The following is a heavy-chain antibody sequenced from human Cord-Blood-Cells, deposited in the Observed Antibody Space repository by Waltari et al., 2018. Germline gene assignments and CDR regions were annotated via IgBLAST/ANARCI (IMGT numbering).Heavy chain of an antibody. V-gene: IGHV1-69*01. J-gene: IGHJ2*01. D-gene: IGHD3-10*01. CDR3: ARYQFGELLSRYFDL. CDR1: GGTFSSYA. CDR2: IIPIFGTA. Sequence: QVQLVQSGAEVKKPGSSVKVSCKSSGGTFSSYATRWVRQAPGQGLEWMGGIIPIFGTANYAQKFQGRVTITADESTSTAYMELSSLRSEDTAVYYCARYQFGELLSRYFDLWGRGTLVTVSS.